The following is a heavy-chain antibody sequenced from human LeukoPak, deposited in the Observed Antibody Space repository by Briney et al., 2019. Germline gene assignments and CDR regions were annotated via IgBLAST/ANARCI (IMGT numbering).Heavy chain of an antibody. D-gene: IGHD2-15*01. CDR1: GGSISSYY. Sequence: SETLSLTCTVSGGSISSYYWSWIRQPPGKGLEWIGYIYYSGSTNYNPSLKGRVTISVDTSKNQFSLKLSSVTAADTAVYYCARGGGGDAFDIWGQGTMVTVSS. J-gene: IGHJ3*02. CDR3: ARGGGGDAFDI. V-gene: IGHV4-59*08. CDR2: IYYSGST.